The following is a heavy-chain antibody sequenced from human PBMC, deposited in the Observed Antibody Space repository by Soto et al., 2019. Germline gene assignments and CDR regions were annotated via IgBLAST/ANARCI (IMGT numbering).Heavy chain of an antibody. CDR2: ISGSGGST. CDR3: AKGAYYYDSSGYCVCDY. J-gene: IGHJ4*02. Sequence: PGGSLRLSCAASGFTFSSYAMSWVRQAPGKGLEWVSAISGSGGSTYYADSVKGRFTISRDNSKNTLYLQMNSLRAEDTAVYYCAKGAYYYDSSGYCVCDYWGQGTLGTVSS. CDR1: GFTFSSYA. D-gene: IGHD3-22*01. V-gene: IGHV3-23*01.